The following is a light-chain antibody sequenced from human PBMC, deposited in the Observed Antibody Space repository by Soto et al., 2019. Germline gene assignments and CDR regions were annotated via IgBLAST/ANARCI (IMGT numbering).Light chain of an antibody. J-gene: IGLJ3*02. CDR2: VNSDGSY. V-gene: IGLV4-69*01. CDR1: SGHSYYG. Sequence: QTVVTQSPSASASLGASVKLTCTLTSGHSYYGIAWHQQRPEKGPRYLMKVNSDGSYTKGDGIPDRFSGSSSGAERYLSISSLQSEDEADYYCQTWDTGIWVFGGGTQLTVL. CDR3: QTWDTGIWV.